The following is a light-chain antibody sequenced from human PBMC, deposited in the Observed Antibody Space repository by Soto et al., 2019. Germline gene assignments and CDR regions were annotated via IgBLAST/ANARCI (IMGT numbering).Light chain of an antibody. CDR3: QQRSNWLT. V-gene: IGKV3D-20*02. CDR1: QSVSSSY. Sequence: EIVLTQSPGTLSLSPGERATLSCRASQSVSSSYLAWYQQNPGQAPRLLIYDASNRATGIPARFSGSGSGTDFTLTISSLEPEDFAVYYCQQRSNWLTFGGGTKVDIK. CDR2: DAS. J-gene: IGKJ4*01.